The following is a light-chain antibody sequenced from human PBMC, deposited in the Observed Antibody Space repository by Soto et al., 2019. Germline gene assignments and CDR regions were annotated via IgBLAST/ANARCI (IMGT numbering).Light chain of an antibody. Sequence: EFVLAHSPDPQPLSPGESATLSCRASQSVSRYLAWYQQKPGQTPRLLIYDASNRAAGIPARFSGSGSGTDFTLTISSLEPEDFAVYYCQQRSNWPLTFGGGTKVDIK. V-gene: IGKV3-11*01. CDR1: QSVSRY. CDR2: DAS. CDR3: QQRSNWPLT. J-gene: IGKJ4*01.